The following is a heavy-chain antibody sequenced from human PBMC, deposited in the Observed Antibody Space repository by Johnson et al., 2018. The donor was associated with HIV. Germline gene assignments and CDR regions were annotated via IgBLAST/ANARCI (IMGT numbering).Heavy chain of an antibody. V-gene: IGHV3-33*08. Sequence: QVQLMESGGGLVQPGGSLRLSCVGSGFTLTDHYMDWVRQAPGKGLEWVAVMWYDGNNKYYADSVKGRFTISRDNSKNTLYLQMNSVRAEDTAVYYCARGGGCGGDCYSGYDAFDIWGQGTMVTVSS. CDR2: MWYDGNNK. J-gene: IGHJ3*02. CDR1: GFTLTDHY. CDR3: ARGGGCGGDCYSGYDAFDI. D-gene: IGHD2-21*02.